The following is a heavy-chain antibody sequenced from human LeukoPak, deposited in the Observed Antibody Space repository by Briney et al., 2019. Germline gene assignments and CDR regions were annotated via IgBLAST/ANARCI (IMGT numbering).Heavy chain of an antibody. V-gene: IGHV3-48*04. CDR3: ARARFHSDMVRGSPRSYWYFDL. D-gene: IGHD3-10*01. Sequence: GGSLRLSCAASGFTFSSYWMSWVRQAPGKGLQWVSYIISIVSTIYYADSVKGRFTISRHNAKHSLYLHMNSLRAEDTAVYYCARARFHSDMVRGSPRSYWYFDLWGRGTLVTVSS. CDR2: IISIVSTI. J-gene: IGHJ2*01. CDR1: GFTFSSYW.